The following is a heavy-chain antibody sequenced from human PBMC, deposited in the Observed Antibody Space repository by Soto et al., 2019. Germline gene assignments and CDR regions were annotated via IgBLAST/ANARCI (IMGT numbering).Heavy chain of an antibody. CDR2: IIPIFGTA. CDR3: ARDITSRWDQNGFDY. CDR1: GGTFSSYA. V-gene: IGHV1-69*13. Sequence: GASVKVSCKASGGTFSSYAISWVRQAPGQGLEWMGGIIPIFGTANYAQKFQGRVTITADESTSTAYMELSSLRSEDTAVYYCARDITSRWDQNGFDYWGQGNLVTVSS. J-gene: IGHJ4*02. D-gene: IGHD1-20*01.